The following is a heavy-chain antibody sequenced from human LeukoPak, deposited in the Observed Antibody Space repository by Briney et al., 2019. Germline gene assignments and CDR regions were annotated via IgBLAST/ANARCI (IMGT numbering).Heavy chain of an antibody. CDR2: IYYSGST. CDR1: GGSISTYY. CDR3: ARGKDYYDTSGYPTFHY. V-gene: IGHV4-59*01. J-gene: IGHJ4*02. Sequence: SETLSLTCTVSGGSISTYYWSWIRQPPGKGLEWIGYIYYSGSTNHNPPLKSRVTISVDTSKNQLYLKLTSVLAADTAVYYCARGKDYYDTSGYPTFHYWGQGTLVTVSS. D-gene: IGHD3-22*01.